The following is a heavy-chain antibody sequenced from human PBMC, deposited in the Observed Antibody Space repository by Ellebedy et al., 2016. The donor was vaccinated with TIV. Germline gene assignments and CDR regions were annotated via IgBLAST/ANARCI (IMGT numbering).Heavy chain of an antibody. CDR2: ITHNGGET. CDR3: VKVYSAIYVGGAFDI. CDR1: GFTFSTFP. V-gene: IGHV3-64D*06. Sequence: GGSLRLSCSASGFTFSTFPMHWVRQAPGKGLEYVSGITHNGGETYYGDSVKVKFTISRDNSKNTLYLQMSSLRDEDTAVYYGVKVYSAIYVGGAFDIWGQGTVVTVSS. J-gene: IGHJ3*02. D-gene: IGHD1-26*01.